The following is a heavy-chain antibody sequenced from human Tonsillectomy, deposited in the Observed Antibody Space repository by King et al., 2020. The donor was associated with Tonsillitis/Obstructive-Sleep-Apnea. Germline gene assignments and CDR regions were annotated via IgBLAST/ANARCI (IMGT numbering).Heavy chain of an antibody. CDR2: FNRDCSST. CDR3: ARGSSYYDTSGYLVQY. J-gene: IGHJ1*01. V-gene: IGHV3-74*01. D-gene: IGHD3-22*01. Sequence: VQLVESGGGLVQPGGSLRLSCEASVFTLSIYWMHWVRQAPGKGLVWVSRFNRDCSSTTYSDFVKGRFTISRDNAKSTLYLQMNSLRVDDTAIYYCARGSSYYDTSGYLVQYWGQGTLVTVSS. CDR1: VFTLSIYW.